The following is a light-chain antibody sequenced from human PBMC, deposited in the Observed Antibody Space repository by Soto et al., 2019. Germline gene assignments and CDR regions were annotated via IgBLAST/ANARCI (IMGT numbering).Light chain of an antibody. Sequence: QSALTQPASVSGSPGQSITISCTGTSSDVGGYNYVSWYQQHPGKAPKLMIYDVSNRPSGVSNRFSGCKSGNTASLTISGLQAEDEADYYCSSYTSSSTLDVSGTGTKLTVL. CDR2: DVS. CDR3: SSYTSSSTLDV. V-gene: IGLV2-14*01. CDR1: SSDVGGYNY. J-gene: IGLJ1*01.